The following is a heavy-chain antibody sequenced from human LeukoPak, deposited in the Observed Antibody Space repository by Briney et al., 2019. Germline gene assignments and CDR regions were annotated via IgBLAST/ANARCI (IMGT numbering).Heavy chain of an antibody. CDR2: IIPIFGTA. V-gene: IGHV1-69*01. D-gene: IGHD3-22*01. J-gene: IGHJ4*02. Sequence: ASVKVSCKASGGTFSSYAISWVRQAPGQGLEWMGGIIPIFGTANYAQKFQGRVTITADESTSTAYMELSSLRSEDTAVYYCARDLDHDSSATLDYWGQGTLVTVSS. CDR1: GGTFSSYA. CDR3: ARDLDHDSSATLDY.